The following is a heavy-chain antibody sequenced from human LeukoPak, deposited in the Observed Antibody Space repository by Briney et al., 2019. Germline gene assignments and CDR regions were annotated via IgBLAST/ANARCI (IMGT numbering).Heavy chain of an antibody. CDR1: GGSISSSSYY. V-gene: IGHV4-39*07. CDR2: INYRGST. J-gene: IGHJ3*02. CDR3: AGGYPTAGAFDI. D-gene: IGHD3-22*01. Sequence: SETLCLTCTVSGGSISSSSYYWGWIRQPPGKGREWIGSINYRGSTYHNPSLKSRVTISVDTSTNQFSLKLSSVPAADTAVYYCAGGYPTAGAFDIWGQGTMVTVSS.